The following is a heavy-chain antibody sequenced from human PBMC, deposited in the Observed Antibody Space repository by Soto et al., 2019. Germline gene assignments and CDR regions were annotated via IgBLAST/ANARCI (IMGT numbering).Heavy chain of an antibody. CDR3: ARRKGDYYDSSGYHYYFDY. D-gene: IGHD3-22*01. V-gene: IGHV1-2*02. J-gene: IGHJ4*02. CDR2: INPNSGGT. Sequence: ASVKVSCKASGDTFTANYIHWVRQAPGQGLEWMGWINPNSGGTKSAQKFQGGVTMTRDTSISTAYMELSRLRSDDTAVYYCARRKGDYYDSSGYHYYFDYWGQGTLVTVSS. CDR1: GDTFTANY.